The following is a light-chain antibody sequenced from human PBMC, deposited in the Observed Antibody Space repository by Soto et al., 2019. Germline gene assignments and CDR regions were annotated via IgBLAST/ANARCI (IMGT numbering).Light chain of an antibody. V-gene: IGKV1-33*01. CDR3: QQYDILPIT. CDR2: DAS. J-gene: IGKJ5*01. Sequence: DIQMTQSPSSLVASVWDAFTIIRQATQDINIYLNWYQQKPGKAPNLLIYDASNLEIGVPSRFSGSGSGTHFTFTISSLQTEDIGTYYCQQYDILPITFGRGTRLEIK. CDR1: QDINIY.